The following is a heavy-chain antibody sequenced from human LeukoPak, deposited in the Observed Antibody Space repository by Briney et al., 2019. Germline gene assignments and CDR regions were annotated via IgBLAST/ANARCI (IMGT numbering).Heavy chain of an antibody. Sequence: GASVKVSCKASGYTFTSYYMHWMRQAPGQGLEWMGILDPTDGATSYALKFQGRVTLTRDTSTSTLYIEVTSLTSADTAVYYCARDESGTRRGWFEYWGQGTLVTVSS. V-gene: IGHV1-46*01. CDR3: ARDESGTRRGWFEY. CDR2: LDPTDGAT. J-gene: IGHJ5*01. CDR1: GYTFTSYY.